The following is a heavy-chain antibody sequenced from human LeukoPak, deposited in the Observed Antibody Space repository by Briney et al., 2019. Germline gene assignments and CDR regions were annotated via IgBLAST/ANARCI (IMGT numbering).Heavy chain of an antibody. D-gene: IGHD3-22*01. V-gene: IGHV3-21*01. CDR2: ISSSSSYI. CDR1: GFTFSSYS. Sequence: KAGGSLRLSCAASGFTFSSYSMNWVRQAPGKGLEWVSSISSSSSYIYYADSVKGRFTISRDNAKNSLYLQMNSLRAEDTAVYYCARDSDYDSSGYPNWGQGTLVTVSS. J-gene: IGHJ4*02. CDR3: ARDSDYDSSGYPN.